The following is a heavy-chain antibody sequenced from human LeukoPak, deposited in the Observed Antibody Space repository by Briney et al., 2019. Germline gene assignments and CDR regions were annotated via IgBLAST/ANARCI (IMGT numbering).Heavy chain of an antibody. CDR3: AKDYYDSSGYWYYFDY. D-gene: IGHD3-22*01. CDR2: ISWNSGSI. J-gene: IGHJ4*02. Sequence: PGGSLRLSCAASGFTFDDYAMHWVRQAPGKGLEWVSGISWNSGSIGYADSVKGRFTISRDNAKNSLYLQMNSLRAEDTALYYCAKDYYDSSGYWYYFDYWGQGTLVTVSS. V-gene: IGHV3-9*01. CDR1: GFTFDDYA.